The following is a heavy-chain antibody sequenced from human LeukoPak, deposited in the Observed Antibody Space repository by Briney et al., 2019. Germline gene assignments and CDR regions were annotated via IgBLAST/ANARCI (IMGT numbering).Heavy chain of an antibody. CDR3: ARRLTQYDCFDP. Sequence: SQTLSLTCAISGDSVSSNSVTWNWVRQSPSRGLEWLGRTYYRSTWYNDYAVSVRGRITVNPDTSKNQFSLHLNSVTPEDTAVYYCARRLTQYDCFDPWGQGILVTVSS. J-gene: IGHJ5*02. V-gene: IGHV6-1*01. CDR1: GDSVSSNSVT. D-gene: IGHD2-2*01. CDR2: TYYRSTWYN.